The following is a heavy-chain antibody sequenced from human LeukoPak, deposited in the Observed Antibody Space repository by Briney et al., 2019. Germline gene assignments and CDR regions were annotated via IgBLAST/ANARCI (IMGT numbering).Heavy chain of an antibody. J-gene: IGHJ4*02. CDR3: ARGPGTALVRGGLY. CDR1: GGSFSGYY. V-gene: IGHV4-34*01. Sequence: SETLSLTCAVYGGSFSGYYWSWIRQPPGKGLEWIGEINHSGSTNYNPSLKSRVTISVDTSKNQFSLKLRSVTAADTAVYYCARGPGTALVRGGLYWGLGTLVTVSS. D-gene: IGHD5-18*01. CDR2: INHSGST.